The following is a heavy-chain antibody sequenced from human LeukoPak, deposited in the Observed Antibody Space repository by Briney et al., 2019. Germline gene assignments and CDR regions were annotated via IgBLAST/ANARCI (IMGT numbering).Heavy chain of an antibody. V-gene: IGHV1-2*02. CDR3: ARDQEGYDY. J-gene: IGHJ4*02. CDR1: GYTFTGYY. D-gene: IGHD6-13*01. Sequence: ASVKVSCKASGYTFTGYYMHWVRQAPGQGLEWMGWINPNSGGTNYAQKFQARVTMTRDTSISTAYMELSRLRSDDTAVYHCARDQEGYDYWGQGTLVTVSS. CDR2: INPNSGGT.